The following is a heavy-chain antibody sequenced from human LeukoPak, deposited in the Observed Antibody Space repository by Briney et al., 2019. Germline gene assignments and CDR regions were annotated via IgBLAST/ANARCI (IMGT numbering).Heavy chain of an antibody. CDR1: GYTFTGYY. CDR3: ARDQRGYCSSTSCYPPTDGYGMDV. V-gene: IGHV1-2*02. D-gene: IGHD2-2*01. Sequence: ASVKVSCKASGYTFTGYYMHWVRQAPGQGLEWMGWINPNSGGTNYAQKSQGRVTMTRDTSISTAYMELSRLRSDDTAVYYCARDQRGYCSSTSCYPPTDGYGMDVWGQGTTVTVSS. CDR2: INPNSGGT. J-gene: IGHJ6*02.